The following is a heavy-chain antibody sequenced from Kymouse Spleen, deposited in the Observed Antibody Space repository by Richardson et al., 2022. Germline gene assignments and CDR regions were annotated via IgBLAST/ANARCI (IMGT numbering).Heavy chain of an antibody. CDR1: GFTFSSYG. V-gene: IGHV3-30*18. D-gene: IGHD3-10*01. Sequence: QVQLVESGGGVVQPGRSLRLSCAASGFTFSSYGMHWVRQAPGKGLEWVAVISYDGSNKYYADSVKGRFTISRDNSKNTLYLQMNSLRAEDTAVYYCAKDVWGSGSYYPYYYYYYGMDVWGQGTTVTVSS. CDR3: AKDVWGSGSYYPYYYYYYGMDV. CDR2: ISYDGSNK. J-gene: IGHJ6*02.